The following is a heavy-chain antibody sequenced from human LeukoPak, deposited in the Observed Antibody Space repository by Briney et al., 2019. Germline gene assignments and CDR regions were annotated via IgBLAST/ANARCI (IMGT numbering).Heavy chain of an antibody. CDR2: MNPNSGNT. CDR1: GYTFTSYD. V-gene: IGHV1-8*01. J-gene: IGHJ4*02. D-gene: IGHD6-6*01. Sequence: ASVKVSCKASGYTFTSYDINWVRQATGQGLEWMGWMNPNSGNTGYAQKFQGRVTMTRNTSTSTAYMELSSLRSEDTAVYYCAREGSSSPGGYFDYWGQGTLVTVSS. CDR3: AREGSSSPGGYFDY.